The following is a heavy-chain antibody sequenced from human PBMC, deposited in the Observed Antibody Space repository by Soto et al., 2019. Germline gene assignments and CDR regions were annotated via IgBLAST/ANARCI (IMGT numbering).Heavy chain of an antibody. D-gene: IGHD3-16*02. Sequence: ASVKFSCKASGYTFTSYGISWVRQAPGQGLECMGWISAYNGNTNYAQKLQGRVTMTTXTXXSXXXMXLXXLRXDDTAVYYCARKLASPYAIDYWGQGTLVTVSS. J-gene: IGHJ4*02. CDR1: GYTFTSYG. CDR2: ISAYNGNT. CDR3: ARKLASPYAIDY. V-gene: IGHV1-18*04.